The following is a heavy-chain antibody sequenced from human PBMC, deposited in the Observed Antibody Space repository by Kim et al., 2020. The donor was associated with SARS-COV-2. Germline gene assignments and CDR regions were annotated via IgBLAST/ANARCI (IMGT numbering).Heavy chain of an antibody. CDR2: IHHSGST. CDR1: GGSLRGYY. Sequence: SETLSLTCAVYGGSLRGYYWSWVRQPPGKGLEWIGEIHHSGSTNYNPSHKSRVTISVDPAKSQFSLKVPSVTAADTAVYYCARGAGVTEIRGPRGRYWGQGTLVTVSS. V-gene: IGHV4-34*01. CDR3: ARGAGVTEIRGPRGRY. J-gene: IGHJ4*02. D-gene: IGHD3-10*01.